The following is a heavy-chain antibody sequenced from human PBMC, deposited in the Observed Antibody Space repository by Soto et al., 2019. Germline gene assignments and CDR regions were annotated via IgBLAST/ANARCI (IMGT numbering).Heavy chain of an antibody. CDR1: GYTFTDYF. CDR3: ARVTLKAGNWFDP. J-gene: IGHJ5*02. CDR2: INPNSRGT. V-gene: IGHV1-2*02. Sequence: RASVKVSCKASGYTFTDYFIHWVRQAPGQGFEWMGWINPNSRGTNYAPKFQGRVTMTRDTSNSTAYMELRGLRSDDTAVYYCARVTLKAGNWFDPWGQGXLVTVYS.